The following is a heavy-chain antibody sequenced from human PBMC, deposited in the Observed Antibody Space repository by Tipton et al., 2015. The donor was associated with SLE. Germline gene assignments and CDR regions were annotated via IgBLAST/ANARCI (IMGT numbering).Heavy chain of an antibody. D-gene: IGHD4-23*01. J-gene: IGHJ4*02. V-gene: IGHV3-74*01. CDR3: ARVTSLVDY. Sequence: SLRLSCAASGFTFSKYWMHWVRQVPGKGLVWVSHIDSDGSGTTYADSVKGRFTISRDNAENSLYLQMNNLRAEDTAVYYCARVTSLVDYWGQGVLVTVSS. CDR2: IDSDGSGT. CDR1: GFTFSKYW.